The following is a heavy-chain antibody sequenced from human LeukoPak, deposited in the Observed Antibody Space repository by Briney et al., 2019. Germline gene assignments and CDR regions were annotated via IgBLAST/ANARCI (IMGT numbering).Heavy chain of an antibody. Sequence: SETLSLTCTVSGGSISSSSYYWGWIRQPPGKGLEWIGSIYYSGSTYYNPSLKSRVTISVDTSKNQFSLKLSSVTAADTAVYYCAREGVVGATDRGLDYWGQGTLVTVSS. CDR3: AREGVVGATDRGLDY. CDR2: IYYSGST. CDR1: GGSISSSSYY. V-gene: IGHV4-39*07. D-gene: IGHD1-26*01. J-gene: IGHJ4*02.